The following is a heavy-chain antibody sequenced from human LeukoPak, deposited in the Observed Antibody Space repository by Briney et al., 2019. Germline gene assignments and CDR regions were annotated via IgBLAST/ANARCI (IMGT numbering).Heavy chain of an antibody. Sequence: PGGSLRLSCAASGFTFSTYWMSWVRQAPGQGLEWVANIKQDGSEKYYVDSVKGRFTISRDNAKNSLYLQMNSLRAEDTAVYYCTSGNYFDSWGQGTLVTVSS. D-gene: IGHD1-26*01. J-gene: IGHJ4*02. CDR2: IKQDGSEK. V-gene: IGHV3-7*01. CDR1: GFTFSTYW. CDR3: TSGNYFDS.